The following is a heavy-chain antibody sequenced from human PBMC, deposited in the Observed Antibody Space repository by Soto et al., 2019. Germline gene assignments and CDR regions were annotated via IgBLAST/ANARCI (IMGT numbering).Heavy chain of an antibody. Sequence: SLKISCTGSGYSFTSYWIGWVRQMPGKGLEWMGIIHPGDSDTRYSPSFQGPVTMSVDKSISTAYLQWSSLKASDTAMYYCVRPDCSGYYVNWGQGTLVTVSS. J-gene: IGHJ4*02. CDR1: GYSFTSYW. CDR3: VRPDCSGYYVN. CDR2: IHPGDSDT. D-gene: IGHD3-22*01. V-gene: IGHV5-51*01.